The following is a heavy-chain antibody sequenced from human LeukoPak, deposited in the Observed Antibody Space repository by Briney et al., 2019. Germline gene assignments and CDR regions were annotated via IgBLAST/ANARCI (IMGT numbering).Heavy chain of an antibody. CDR1: GGPVDFHY. D-gene: IGHD4-11*01. J-gene: IGHJ5*02. CDR3: ARQDSPWRT. CDR2: INHSGST. V-gene: IGHV4-34*01. Sequence: SETLSLTCGVFGGPVDFHYWSWIRQPPGKGLEWIAEINHSGSTNFNPSLQSRVTISLDKSKNQFSLNLTSVTAADTAVYYCARQDSPWRTWGQGTLVIVSS.